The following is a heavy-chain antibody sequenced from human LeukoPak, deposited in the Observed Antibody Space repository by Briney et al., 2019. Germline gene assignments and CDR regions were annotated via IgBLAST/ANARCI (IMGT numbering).Heavy chain of an antibody. CDR1: GGTFSSYA. Sequence: RASVKVSCKASGGTFSSYAISWVRQAPGQGLEWMGGIIPIFGTANYAQKFQGRVTITADESTSTAYMELSSLRSEDTAVYYCASSENWALKTRLYGMDVWGQGTTVTVSS. V-gene: IGHV1-69*13. CDR2: IIPIFGTA. CDR3: ASSENWALKTRLYGMDV. J-gene: IGHJ6*02. D-gene: IGHD7-27*01.